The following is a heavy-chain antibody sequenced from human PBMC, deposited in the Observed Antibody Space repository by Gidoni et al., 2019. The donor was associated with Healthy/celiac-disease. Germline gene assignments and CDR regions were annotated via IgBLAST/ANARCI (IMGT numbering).Heavy chain of an antibody. Sequence: EVQLLESGGGLVQPGGSLRLSCAASGFTFSSYAMSWVRQAPGKGLEWVSAISGSGGSTYYADSVKGRFTISRDNSKNTLYLQMNSLRAEDTAVYYCAKGVEVDTAMVPINYYYYYGMDVWGQGTTVTVSS. J-gene: IGHJ6*02. D-gene: IGHD5-18*01. V-gene: IGHV3-23*01. CDR1: GFTFSSYA. CDR2: ISGSGGST. CDR3: AKGVEVDTAMVPINYYYYYGMDV.